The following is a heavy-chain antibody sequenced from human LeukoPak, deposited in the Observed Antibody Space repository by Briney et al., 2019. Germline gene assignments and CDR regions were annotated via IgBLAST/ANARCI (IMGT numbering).Heavy chain of an antibody. Sequence: GGSLRLSCAASGFTFSSYAMHWVRQAPGKGLEWVAFIRYDGSNKYYADSVKGRFTISRDNSKNTLYLQMNSLRAEDTAVYYCARAKGSSIGNDYWGQGTLVTVSS. CDR3: ARAKGSSIGNDY. J-gene: IGHJ4*02. V-gene: IGHV3-30*02. CDR2: IRYDGSNK. CDR1: GFTFSSYA. D-gene: IGHD6-6*01.